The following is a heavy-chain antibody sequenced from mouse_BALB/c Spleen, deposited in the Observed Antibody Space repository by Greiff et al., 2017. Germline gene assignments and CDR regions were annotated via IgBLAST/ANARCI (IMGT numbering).Heavy chain of an antibody. Sequence: VQLKESGPGLVKPSQSLSLTCTVTGYSITSDYAWNWIRQFPGNKLEWMGYISYSGSTSYNPSLKSRISITRDTSKNQFFLQLNSVTTEDTATYYCARGKMIKDYWGQGTTLTVSS. D-gene: IGHD2-4*01. J-gene: IGHJ2*01. CDR1: GYSITSDYA. CDR3: ARGKMIKDY. CDR2: ISYSGST. V-gene: IGHV3-2*02.